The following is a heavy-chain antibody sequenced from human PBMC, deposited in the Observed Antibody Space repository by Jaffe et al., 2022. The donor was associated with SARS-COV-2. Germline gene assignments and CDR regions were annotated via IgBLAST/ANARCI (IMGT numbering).Heavy chain of an antibody. V-gene: IGHV1-18*01. D-gene: IGHD3-10*01. J-gene: IGHJ6*02. CDR3: ARDPLRVYYGSGSYYGSRGMDV. CDR1: GYTFTSYG. Sequence: QVQLVQSGAEVKKPGASVKVSCKASGYTFTSYGISWVRQAPGQGLEWMGWISAYNGNTNYAQKLQGRVTMTTDTSTSTAYMELRSLRSDDTAVYYCARDPLRVYYGSGSYYGSRGMDVWGQGTTVTVSS. CDR2: ISAYNGNT.